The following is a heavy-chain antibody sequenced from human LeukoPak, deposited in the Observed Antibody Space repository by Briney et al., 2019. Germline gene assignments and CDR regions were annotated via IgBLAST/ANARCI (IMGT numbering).Heavy chain of an antibody. D-gene: IGHD3-10*01. Sequence: GGSLRLSCAASGFTFSSYAMSWVRQAPGKGLEWVSAISGSGGSTYYADSVKGRFTISRDNSKNTLYLQMNSLRAEDTAVYYCAKDSLLWFGELKGPLDYWGQGTLVTVSS. CDR1: GFTFSSYA. J-gene: IGHJ4*02. CDR2: ISGSGGST. V-gene: IGHV3-23*01. CDR3: AKDSLLWFGELKGPLDY.